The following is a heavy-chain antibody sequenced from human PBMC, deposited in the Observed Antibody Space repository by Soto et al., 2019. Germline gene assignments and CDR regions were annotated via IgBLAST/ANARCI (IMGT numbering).Heavy chain of an antibody. Sequence: QVQLVESGGGVVQPGRSLRLSCAASGFTFSSYAMHWVRQAPGKGLEWVAVISYDGSNKYYADSVKGRFTISRDNSKNMLYLQMNSLRAEDTAVYYCARDADDILTGYWGYFDYWGQGTLVTVSS. V-gene: IGHV3-30-3*01. D-gene: IGHD3-9*01. CDR2: ISYDGSNK. CDR1: GFTFSSYA. J-gene: IGHJ4*02. CDR3: ARDADDILTGYWGYFDY.